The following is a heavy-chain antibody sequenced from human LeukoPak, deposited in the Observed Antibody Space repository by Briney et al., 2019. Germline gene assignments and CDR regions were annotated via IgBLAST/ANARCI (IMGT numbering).Heavy chain of an antibody. CDR3: ARGYVWGSYHRY. V-gene: IGHV3-11*05. CDR1: GFSLSDHY. D-gene: IGHD3-16*02. CDR2: ISCSSSYI. Sequence: GGALRLSCAASGFSLSDHYRDWVRQAPGKGLEWVSSISCSSSYIYYAALVSGRFTRPGDTAKHSVYLQMNVLGAGAAVLYYCARGYVWGSYHRYWGQGTLVTVSS. J-gene: IGHJ4*02.